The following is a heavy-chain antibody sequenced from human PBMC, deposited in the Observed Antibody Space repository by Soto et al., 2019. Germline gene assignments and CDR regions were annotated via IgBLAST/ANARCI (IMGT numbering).Heavy chain of an antibody. Sequence: QVQLVESGGGLVKPGGSLRLSCAASGFTSSDHYMSWIRQAPGKGLEYISYISSSGSIIFNADSVRGRFTISMDNAKNSLYLQMNILRAEDTAVYYCARDRSGSWYGRGYHYYGMDVWGQGTTVTVSS. D-gene: IGHD6-13*01. CDR3: ARDRSGSWYGRGYHYYGMDV. J-gene: IGHJ6*02. CDR1: GFTSSDHY. V-gene: IGHV3-11*01. CDR2: ISSSGSII.